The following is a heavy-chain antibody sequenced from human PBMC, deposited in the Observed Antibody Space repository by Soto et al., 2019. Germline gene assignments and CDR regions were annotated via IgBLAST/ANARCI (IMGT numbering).Heavy chain of an antibody. CDR1: GGSISSGGYY. CDR3: ARSQLGSLNDAFDI. V-gene: IGHV4-31*03. J-gene: IGHJ3*02. CDR2: IYYSGST. D-gene: IGHD6-6*01. Sequence: SETLSLTCTVSGGSISSGGYYWSWIRQHPGKGLEWIGYIYYSGSTYYNPSLKSRVTISVDTSKNQFSLKLSSVTAADTAAYYCARSQLGSLNDAFDIWGQGTMVTVSS.